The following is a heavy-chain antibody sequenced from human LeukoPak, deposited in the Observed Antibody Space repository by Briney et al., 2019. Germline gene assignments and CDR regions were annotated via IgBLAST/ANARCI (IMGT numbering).Heavy chain of an antibody. D-gene: IGHD5-12*01. V-gene: IGHV4-59*01. CDR1: GGSISSYY. CDR3: ARESRGYSGYAVNWFDP. J-gene: IGHJ5*02. CDR2: IYYTGTT. Sequence: PSETLSLTCSVSGGSISSYYWSWIRQPPGKGLEWIGYIYYTGTTKYNPSLKSRVTISVDTSKNQFSLKLSSVTAADTAVYYCARESRGYSGYAVNWFDPWGQGTLVTVSS.